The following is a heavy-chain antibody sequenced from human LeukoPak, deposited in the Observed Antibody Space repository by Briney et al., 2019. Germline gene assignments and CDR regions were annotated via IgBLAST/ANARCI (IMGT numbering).Heavy chain of an antibody. Sequence: SETLSLTCAVYGGSFSGYYWSWIRQPPGKGLEWIGYIYYSGSTNYNPSLKSRVTISVDASKNQFSLKLSSVTAADTAVYYCARRRCSGGSCYSYYFDYWGQGTLVTVSS. V-gene: IGHV4-59*08. CDR1: GGSFSGYY. J-gene: IGHJ4*02. CDR2: IYYSGST. D-gene: IGHD2-15*01. CDR3: ARRRCSGGSCYSYYFDY.